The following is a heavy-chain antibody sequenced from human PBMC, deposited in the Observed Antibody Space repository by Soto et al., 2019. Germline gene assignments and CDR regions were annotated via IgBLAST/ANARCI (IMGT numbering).Heavy chain of an antibody. J-gene: IGHJ5*02. CDR2: ISGSGGST. V-gene: IGHV3-23*01. D-gene: IGHD2-2*01. Sequence: GGSLRLSCAASGFIFSRYAMSWVRQAPGKGLEWVSAISGSGGSTYYADSVKGRFTISRDNSKNTLYLQMNSLRAEDTAVYYCAKEKISTSWCTWFDPWGQGTLVILSS. CDR3: AKEKISTSWCTWFDP. CDR1: GFIFSRYA.